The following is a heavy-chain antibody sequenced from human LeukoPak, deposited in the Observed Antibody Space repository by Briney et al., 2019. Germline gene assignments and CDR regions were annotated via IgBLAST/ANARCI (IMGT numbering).Heavy chain of an antibody. D-gene: IGHD5-18*01. CDR3: AKLRYSAIDY. Sequence: PGGSLRLSCAASGFAFSSNGMSWVRQAPGKGLEWVAGFSGSGCKTYYADSVKGRFTISRDNSKSTLYLQTNSLRAEDTAVYYCAKLRYSAIDYWGQGTLVTVSS. CDR2: FSGSGCKT. J-gene: IGHJ4*02. V-gene: IGHV3-23*01. CDR1: GFAFSSNG.